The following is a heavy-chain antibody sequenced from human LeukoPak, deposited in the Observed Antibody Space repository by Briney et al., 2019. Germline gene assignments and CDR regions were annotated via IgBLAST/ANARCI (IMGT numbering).Heavy chain of an antibody. V-gene: IGHV3-20*04. CDR1: GFTFDDYG. CDR2: INWNGGST. J-gene: IGHJ4*02. Sequence: GGSLRLSCAASGFTFDDYGMSWVRQAPGKGLEWVSGINWNGGSTGYADSVKGRFTISRDNAKNSLYLQMNSLRAEDTALYYCARDDSSWYGYYFDYWGQGTLVTVPS. CDR3: ARDDSSWYGYYFDY. D-gene: IGHD6-13*01.